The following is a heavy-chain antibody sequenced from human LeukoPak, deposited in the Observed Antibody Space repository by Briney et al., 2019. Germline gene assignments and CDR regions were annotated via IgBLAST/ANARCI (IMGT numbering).Heavy chain of an antibody. Sequence: SETLSLTCTVSGGSISSYYWSWIRQPPGKGLEWIGHIYYSGSTNYNPSLKSRVTISVDTSKNQFSLKLSSVTAADTAVYYCARDYYDSSGYPGGDAFDIWGQGTMVTVSS. CDR1: GGSISSYY. J-gene: IGHJ3*02. D-gene: IGHD3-22*01. CDR2: IYYSGST. V-gene: IGHV4-59*01. CDR3: ARDYYDSSGYPGGDAFDI.